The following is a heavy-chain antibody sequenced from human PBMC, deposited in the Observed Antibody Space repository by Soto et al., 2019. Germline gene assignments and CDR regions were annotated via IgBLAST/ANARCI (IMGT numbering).Heavy chain of an antibody. Sequence: SETLSLTCAVYGGSFSGYYWSWIRQPPGKGLEWIGETNHSGSTNYNPSLKSRVTISVDTSKNQFSLKLSSVTAADTAVYYCARASLPLILYCSLWGQGTMVTVSS. D-gene: IGHD2-2*02. CDR3: ARASLPLILYCSL. V-gene: IGHV4-34*01. CDR1: GGSFSGYY. CDR2: TNHSGST. J-gene: IGHJ3*01.